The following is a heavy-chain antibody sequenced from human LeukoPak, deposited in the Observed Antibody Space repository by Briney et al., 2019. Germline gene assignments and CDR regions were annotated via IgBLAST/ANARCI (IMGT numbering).Heavy chain of an antibody. CDR3: ATAGRYIGITGTPPGGAFDI. J-gene: IGHJ3*02. CDR1: GYTLTELS. CDR2: FDPEDGET. D-gene: IGHD1/OR15-1a*01. Sequence: ASGKVCCKVSGYTLTELSMHWVRQAPGKGLGWMGGFDPEDGETIYAQKFQGRVTLTEDTSTDTAYMELSSLRSEDTAVYYCATAGRYIGITGTPPGGAFDIWGQGTMVTVSS. V-gene: IGHV1-24*01.